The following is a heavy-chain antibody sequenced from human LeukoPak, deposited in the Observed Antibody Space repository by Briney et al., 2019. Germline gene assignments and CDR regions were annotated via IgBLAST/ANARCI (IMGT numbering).Heavy chain of an antibody. CDR1: GFTFSSYA. CDR3: ARTPEGDFWSGYYQFDY. Sequence: GGSLRLSCAASGFTFSSYAMSWVRQAPGKGLEWVSAISGSGGSTYYADSVKGRFTISRDNSKNTLYLQMNSLRAEDTAVYYCARTPEGDFWSGYYQFDYWGQGTLVTVSS. V-gene: IGHV3-23*01. J-gene: IGHJ4*02. CDR2: ISGSGGST. D-gene: IGHD3-3*01.